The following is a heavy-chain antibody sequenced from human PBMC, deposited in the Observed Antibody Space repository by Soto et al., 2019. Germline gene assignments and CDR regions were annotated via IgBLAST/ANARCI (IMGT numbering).Heavy chain of an antibody. CDR2: ISGSGGST. Sequence: GGSLRLSCGASGFTFGGYAVSWVRQAPGKGLEWVSAISGSGGSTYYADSVKGRFTISRDNSKNTLYLQMNSLRAEDTAVYYCAKGGGVVYCGGDCYPSGSYYYYYGMDVWGQGTTVTVSS. D-gene: IGHD2-21*02. CDR1: GFTFGGYA. V-gene: IGHV3-23*01. CDR3: AKGGGVVYCGGDCYPSGSYYYYYGMDV. J-gene: IGHJ6*02.